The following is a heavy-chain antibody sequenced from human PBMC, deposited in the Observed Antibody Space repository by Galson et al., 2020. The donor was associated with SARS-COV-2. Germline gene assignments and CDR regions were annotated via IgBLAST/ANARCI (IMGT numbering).Heavy chain of an antibody. CDR2: VTPISGTK. Sequence: ASAKVSCKASGGTFSSYEINRVRQATGHGLEWMGGVTPISGTKYYAQKFRGRVTFTTVESTTTAYMELSGLKSEDTAVYYCARGVGYYHTDVFGLQWSFDVWGQGTMVSVSS. D-gene: IGHD3-3*01. V-gene: IGHV1-69*05. CDR1: GGTFSSYE. CDR3: ARGVGYYHTDVFGLQWSFDV. J-gene: IGHJ3*01.